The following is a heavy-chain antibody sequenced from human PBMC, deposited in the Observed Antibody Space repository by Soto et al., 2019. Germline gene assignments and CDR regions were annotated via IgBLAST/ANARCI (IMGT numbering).Heavy chain of an antibody. J-gene: IGHJ5*02. CDR1: GGSISSYY. Sequence: PSETLSLTCTVSGGSISSYYWSWIRQPPGKGLEWIGYIYYSGSTNYNPSLKSRVTISVDTSKNQFSLKLSSVTAADTAVYYCATSSNWNHNCFDPWGQGTLVTVSS. D-gene: IGHD1-20*01. V-gene: IGHV4-59*08. CDR3: ATSSNWNHNCFDP. CDR2: IYYSGST.